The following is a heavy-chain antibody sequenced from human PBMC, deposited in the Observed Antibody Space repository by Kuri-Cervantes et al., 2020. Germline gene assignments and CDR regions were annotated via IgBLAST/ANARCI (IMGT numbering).Heavy chain of an antibody. CDR2: VYYTGDT. J-gene: IGHJ6*03. V-gene: IGHV4-39*01. CDR3: ARHSRLEWFGEVKDYYYLDV. D-gene: IGHD3-10*01. Sequence: SETLSLTCSVSGGSISGHLYYWGWIRQPPGKGLEWIGNVYYTGDTNYNSSLKSRLTISMDTSKKQFSLKLKSVTAADTAVYYCARHSRLEWFGEVKDYYYLDVWGKGTPVTVSS. CDR1: GGSISGHLYY.